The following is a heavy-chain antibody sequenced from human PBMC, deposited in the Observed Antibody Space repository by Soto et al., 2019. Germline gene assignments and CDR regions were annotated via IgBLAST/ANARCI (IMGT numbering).Heavy chain of an antibody. J-gene: IGHJ4*02. Sequence: QVQLVESGGGVVQPGRSLRLSCAASGFTFSNYGLHWVRQAPGKGLEWVALISYDGSNKYYVDSVKGRFTISRDNSKKTVEPPNNRLGGGEKGVFLCWWGFPLFDYWGQGTLVTVSS. CDR2: ISYDGSNK. CDR3: WWGFPLFDY. CDR1: GFTFSNYG. V-gene: IGHV3-30*03. D-gene: IGHD2-15*01.